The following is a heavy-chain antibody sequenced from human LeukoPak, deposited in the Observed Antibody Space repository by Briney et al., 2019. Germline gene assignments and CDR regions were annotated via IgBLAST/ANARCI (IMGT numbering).Heavy chain of an antibody. V-gene: IGHV1-8*01. CDR2: MNPHSDNT. J-gene: IGHJ5*02. CDR3: TRRANGRRYNWFDT. D-gene: IGHD2-8*01. CDR1: GYTFTSYD. Sequence: ASVKVFCKASGYTFTSYDINWVRQATGQELEWMGWMNPHSDNTAYAQKFQGRVTMTKNTSISTAYMELSSLRSDDTAVYYCTRRANGRRYNWFDTWGQGTLVTVSS.